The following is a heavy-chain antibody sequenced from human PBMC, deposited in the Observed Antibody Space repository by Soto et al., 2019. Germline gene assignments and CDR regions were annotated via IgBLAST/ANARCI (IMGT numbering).Heavy chain of an antibody. CDR3: AREGQGNYGMDV. CDR2: IIPIFDTA. V-gene: IGHV1-69*06. CDR1: GDTFGNYA. D-gene: IGHD3-10*01. J-gene: IGHJ6*02. Sequence: ASVKVSCKASGDTFGNYAITWVRQAPGQGLEWMGRIIPIFDTADYAQKFQGRVTIIAGKSTTTAYMELSSLRSDDTAVYYCAREGQGNYGMDVWGQGTTVTVSS.